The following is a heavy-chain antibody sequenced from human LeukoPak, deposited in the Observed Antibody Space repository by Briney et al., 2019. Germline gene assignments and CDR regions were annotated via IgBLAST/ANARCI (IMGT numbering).Heavy chain of an antibody. D-gene: IGHD6-6*01. CDR3: ASPGIAARAGSLDY. CDR1: GFTVSSNY. V-gene: IGHV3-53*01. CDR2: IYSGGST. Sequence: GGSPRLSCAASGFTVSSNYMSWVRQAPGKGLEWVSAIYSGGSTYYADSVKGRFTISRDNSKNTLYLQMNSLRVDDTAVYYCASPGIAARAGSLDYWGQGTLVTVSS. J-gene: IGHJ4*02.